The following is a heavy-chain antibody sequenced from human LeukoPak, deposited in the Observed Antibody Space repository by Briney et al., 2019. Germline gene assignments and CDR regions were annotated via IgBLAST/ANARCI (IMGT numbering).Heavy chain of an antibody. CDR3: AKDVYGDYGGLDY. J-gene: IGHJ4*02. CDR1: GFTFSSYS. Sequence: GGSLRLSCAASGFTFSSYSMNWVRQAPGKGLEWVSFISSSSSTIYYADSVKGRFTISRDNSKNTLYLQMNSLRAEDTAVYYCAKDVYGDYGGLDYWGQGTLVTVSS. CDR2: ISSSSSTI. V-gene: IGHV3-48*01. D-gene: IGHD4-17*01.